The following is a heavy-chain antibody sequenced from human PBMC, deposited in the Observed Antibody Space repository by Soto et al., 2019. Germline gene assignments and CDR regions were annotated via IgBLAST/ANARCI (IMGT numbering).Heavy chain of an antibody. V-gene: IGHV4-31*03. CDR2: LYYSGST. CDR1: GVSISSTGYY. Sequence: QVQLQESGPGLVKPSQTLSLTCTVSGVSISSTGYYWSWVRQHPGKGLEWIGFLYYSGSTSYNPSLESRVVISLDTSKNQFSLSLTAVTAADTAVYYCARSYDFWSGYGPFDYWGQGTLVTVSS. CDR3: ARSYDFWSGYGPFDY. J-gene: IGHJ4*02. D-gene: IGHD3-3*01.